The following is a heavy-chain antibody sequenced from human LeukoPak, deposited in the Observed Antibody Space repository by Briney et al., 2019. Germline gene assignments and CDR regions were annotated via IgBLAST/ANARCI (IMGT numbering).Heavy chain of an antibody. Sequence: SETLSLACTVSGGSISSYYWSWIRQPPGKGLEWIGYIYYSGSAKYNPSLKSRVTISVDTSKNQFSLKLSSVAAADTAVYYCARVPPGTSHFDYWGQGTLVTVSS. CDR1: GGSISSYY. J-gene: IGHJ4*02. CDR2: IYYSGSA. D-gene: IGHD1-7*01. V-gene: IGHV4-59*01. CDR3: ARVPPGTSHFDY.